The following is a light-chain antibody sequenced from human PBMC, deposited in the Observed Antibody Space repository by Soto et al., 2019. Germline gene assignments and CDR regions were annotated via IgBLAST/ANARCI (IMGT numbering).Light chain of an antibody. J-gene: IGLJ1*01. CDR3: SSYAGSNKEGV. V-gene: IGLV2-8*01. CDR2: EVS. CDR1: SSDVGGYNY. Sequence: QSALTQPPSASGSPGQSVTISCTGTSSDVGGYNYVSWYQQHPGKAPKLMIYEVSKRPSGVPDRFSGSKSGNTASLTVSGLQAEDEADYYCSSYAGSNKEGVFGTGTKVTVL.